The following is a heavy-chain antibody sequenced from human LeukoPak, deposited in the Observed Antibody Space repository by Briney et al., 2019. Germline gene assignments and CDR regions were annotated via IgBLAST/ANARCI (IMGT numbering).Heavy chain of an antibody. Sequence: SESLSLTCTVSGGSISSGNYYWSWIRQPAGKGLEWIGHTWTDGGTTYKPSLKSRVTISVDTSKNQFSLRLSSVTAADTAVYYXXRGRXSXGYQFKGFXYWGQGTLVTVSS. CDR3: XRGRXSXGYQFKGFXY. CDR1: GGSISSGNYY. V-gene: IGHV4-61*09. CDR2: TWTDGGT. J-gene: IGHJ4*02. D-gene: IGHD1-26*01.